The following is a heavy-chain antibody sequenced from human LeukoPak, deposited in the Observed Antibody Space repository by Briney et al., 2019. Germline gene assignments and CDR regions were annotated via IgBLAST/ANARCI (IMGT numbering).Heavy chain of an antibody. CDR1: GFTFSSYA. J-gene: IGHJ4*02. CDR3: ARVLSGWYLVY. CDR2: ISGSGGST. V-gene: IGHV3-23*01. Sequence: GGSLRLSCAASGFTFSSYAMSWVRQAPGKGLEWVSAISGSGGSTYYADSVKGRFTISRDNSKNTLYLQMNSLRAEDTAVYYCARVLSGWYLVYWGQGTLVTVSS. D-gene: IGHD6-19*01.